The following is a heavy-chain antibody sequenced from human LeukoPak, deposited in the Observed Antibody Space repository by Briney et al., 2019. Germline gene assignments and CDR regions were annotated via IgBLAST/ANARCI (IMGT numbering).Heavy chain of an antibody. J-gene: IGHJ4*02. CDR2: INPNSGGT. D-gene: IGHD7-27*01. CDR1: GYTFTAYY. Sequence: GASVRVSCKASGYTFTAYYMHWVRQAPGQGVEWMGWINPNSGGTGYAQRFQGRVSMTRDTSISPAYMELSSLRSDDTAVYYCARGVVGWGSGYFDYWGQGTLVTVSS. V-gene: IGHV1-2*02. CDR3: ARGVVGWGSGYFDY.